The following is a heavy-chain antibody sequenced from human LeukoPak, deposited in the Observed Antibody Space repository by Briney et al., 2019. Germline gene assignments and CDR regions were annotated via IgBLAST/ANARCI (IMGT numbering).Heavy chain of an antibody. V-gene: IGHV3-7*04. Sequence: GGSLRLSCAASGFTFSSYWMSWVRQAPGKGLEWVASIKQDGSEKYYVDSVKGRFTISRDNAKNSLYLQMNSLRAEDTAVYYCARALYCSSTSCYWFDPWGQGTLVTVSS. CDR1: GFTFSSYW. J-gene: IGHJ5*02. CDR2: IKQDGSEK. CDR3: ARALYCSSTSCYWFDP. D-gene: IGHD2-2*01.